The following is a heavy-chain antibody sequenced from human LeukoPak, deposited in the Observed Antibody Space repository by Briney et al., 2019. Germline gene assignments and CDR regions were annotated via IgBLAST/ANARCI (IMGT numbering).Heavy chain of an antibody. Sequence: GGSLRLSCAASGFTFSSYAMSWVRQAPGKGLGWVSAISGSGGITSYADSVKGRFTISRDNSKNTLYLQMNSLRAEDTALYYCARWTSGYDDPYYYYMDVWGKGTTVTVSS. CDR2: ISGSGGIT. CDR1: GFTFSSYA. J-gene: IGHJ6*03. D-gene: IGHD5-12*01. V-gene: IGHV3-23*01. CDR3: ARWTSGYDDPYYYYMDV.